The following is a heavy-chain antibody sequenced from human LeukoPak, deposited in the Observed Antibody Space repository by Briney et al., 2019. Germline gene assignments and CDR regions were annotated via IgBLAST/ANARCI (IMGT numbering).Heavy chain of an antibody. CDR3: TSGPNFYYFDY. CDR1: GYSISSDYY. Sequence: SETLSLTCAVSGYSISSDYYWGWIRQPPGKGLEWIGTIYHSGSTYLNRSLKSRVTISVDTSKNQFSLNLNSVTAADTAVYYCTSGPNFYYFDYWGQGTLVTVSS. J-gene: IGHJ4*02. D-gene: IGHD3-3*01. V-gene: IGHV4-38-2*01. CDR2: IYHSGST.